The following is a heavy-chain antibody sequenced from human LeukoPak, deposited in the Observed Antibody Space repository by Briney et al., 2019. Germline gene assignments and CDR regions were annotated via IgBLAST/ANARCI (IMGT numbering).Heavy chain of an antibody. CDR2: VRVSDGAR. V-gene: IGHV3-23*01. Sequence: GGSLRLSCVASGFPFPTYAMMWVRQAPGKGLEWVSSVRVSDGARFYADSVKGRFTTSRDNAKNTLSLQMNSLRAEDTAVYYCAKNYRFLEEHDAFDIWGQGTMVTVSS. CDR1: GFPFPTYA. J-gene: IGHJ3*02. D-gene: IGHD3-3*01. CDR3: AKNYRFLEEHDAFDI.